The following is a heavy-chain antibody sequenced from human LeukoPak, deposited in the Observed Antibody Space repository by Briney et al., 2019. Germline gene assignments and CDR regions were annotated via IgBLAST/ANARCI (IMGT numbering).Heavy chain of an antibody. V-gene: IGHV1-18*01. J-gene: IGHJ6*02. CDR3: ARGEYNIVVVPAATSYYYYYYGMDV. Sequence: ASVKVSCKASDYTFTSYGISWVRQAPGQGLEWMGWISAYNGNTNYAQKLQGRVTMTTDTSTSTAYMELRSLRSDDTAVYYCARGEYNIVVVPAATSYYYYYYGMDVWGQGTTVTVSS. D-gene: IGHD2-2*01. CDR2: ISAYNGNT. CDR1: DYTFTSYG.